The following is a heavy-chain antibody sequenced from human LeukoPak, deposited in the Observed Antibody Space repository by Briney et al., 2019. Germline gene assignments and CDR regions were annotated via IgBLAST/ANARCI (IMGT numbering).Heavy chain of an antibody. J-gene: IGHJ6*02. CDR3: AREISGSYPRGYYGMDV. Sequence: GRSLRLSCAASGFTFSSYGMHWVRQAPGKGLEWVAVISYDGSNKYYADSVKGRFTISRDNSKNTLYLQMNSLRAEDTAVYYCAREISGSYPRGYYGMDVWGQGTTVTVSS. CDR2: ISYDGSNK. V-gene: IGHV3-30*03. CDR1: GFTFSSYG. D-gene: IGHD1-26*01.